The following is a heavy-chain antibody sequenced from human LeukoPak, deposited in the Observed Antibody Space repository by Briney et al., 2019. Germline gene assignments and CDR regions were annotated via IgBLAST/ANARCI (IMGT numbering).Heavy chain of an antibody. V-gene: IGHV4-38-2*02. CDR3: ARDPGSGYLLY. J-gene: IGHJ4*02. CDR2: ISHSENT. Sequence: SETLSLTCTVSGGSIRSVYYWAWIRQPPGKGLEWIGSISHSENTYYNPSLKSRVTISLHTSKNEFSLKLSSVTAADTAVYYCARDPGSGYLLYWGQGTLVTVSS. D-gene: IGHD3-3*01. CDR1: GGSIRSVYY.